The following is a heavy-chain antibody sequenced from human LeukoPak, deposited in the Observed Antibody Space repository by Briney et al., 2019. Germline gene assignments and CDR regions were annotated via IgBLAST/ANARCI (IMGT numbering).Heavy chain of an antibody. CDR1: GYTFTSYD. CDR2: MNPNSGNT. CDR3: AKDGIIVVVTAVDAFDI. Sequence: ASVKVSCKASGYTFTSYDINWVRQATGQGLEWMGWMNPNSGNTGYAQKFQGRVTMTRNTSISTAYMELSSLRSEDTAVYYCAKDGIIVVVTAVDAFDIWGQGTMVTVSS. J-gene: IGHJ3*02. V-gene: IGHV1-8*01. D-gene: IGHD2-21*02.